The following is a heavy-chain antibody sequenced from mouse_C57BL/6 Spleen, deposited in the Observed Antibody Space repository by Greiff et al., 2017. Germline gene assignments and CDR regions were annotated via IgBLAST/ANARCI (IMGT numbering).Heavy chain of an antibody. D-gene: IGHD2-2*01. Sequence: QVLLQQPGAELVKPGASVKLSCKASGYTFTSYWMHWMKLRPGRGLKWIGRIDPNSGGTKYNETFKSKATLTVDKPSSTAYMQLSSLTSEDSAVYSCGRSPMVTSPLDYWGQGTTLTVAS. CDR2: IDPNSGGT. CDR3: GRSPMVTSPLDY. CDR1: GYTFTSYW. J-gene: IGHJ2*01. V-gene: IGHV1-72*01.